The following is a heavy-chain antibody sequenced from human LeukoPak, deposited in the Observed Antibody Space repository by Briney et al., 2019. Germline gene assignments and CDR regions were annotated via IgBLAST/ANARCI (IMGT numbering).Heavy chain of an antibody. J-gene: IGHJ4*02. CDR1: GLTFSNYG. D-gene: IGHD1-14*01. CDR3: AAYHVSHSESGY. V-gene: IGHV3-30*03. CDR2: ISFDGSNK. Sequence: GGSLRLSCVASGLTFSNYGMHWVRQAPGKVLEWVTEISFDGSNKHYVDSVKGRFTISRDNSKNTLYLQMNSLSAEDTAVYYCAAYHVSHSESGYWGQGTLVTVSS.